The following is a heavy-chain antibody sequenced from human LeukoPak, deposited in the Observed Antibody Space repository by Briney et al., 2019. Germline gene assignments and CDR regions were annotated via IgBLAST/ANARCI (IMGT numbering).Heavy chain of an antibody. D-gene: IGHD2-2*01. Sequence: ASVKVSCKASGYTFTSYGISWVRQAPGQGLEWNTNYAQKLQGRVTMTTDTSTSTAYMELRSLRSDDTAVYYCARINQLLYYYYGMDVWGQGTTVTVSS. CDR3: ARINQLLYYYYGMDV. CDR1: GYTFTSYG. J-gene: IGHJ6*02. V-gene: IGHV1-18*01. CDR2: T.